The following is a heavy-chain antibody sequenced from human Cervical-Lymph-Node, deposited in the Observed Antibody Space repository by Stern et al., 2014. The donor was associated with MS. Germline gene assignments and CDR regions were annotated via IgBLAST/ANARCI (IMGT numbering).Heavy chain of an antibody. V-gene: IGHV3-21*06. J-gene: IGHJ6*02. CDR1: GFNFNNHA. CDR3: ARINSKILYGMDV. CDR2: ISTRSTNL. Sequence: EVQLVESGGGLVKPGGSLRLSCAASGFNFNNHAMNWVRQAPGKGLEWVSSISTRSTNLYYADSVRSRFTISRDNAQNVMYLQMNSLTIEDAAVYYCARINSKILYGMDVWGPGTTVTVSS.